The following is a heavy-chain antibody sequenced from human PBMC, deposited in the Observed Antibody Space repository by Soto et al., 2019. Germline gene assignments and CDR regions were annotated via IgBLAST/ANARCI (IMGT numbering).Heavy chain of an antibody. Sequence: GGSLRLSCAASGFTLSSYWMSWVRQAPGKGLEWVANIKQDGSEKYYVDSVKGRFTISRDNAKNSLYLQMNSLRAEDTAVYYCARDSSGPPCHYFDYWGQGTLVTVSS. CDR1: GFTLSSYW. J-gene: IGHJ4*02. D-gene: IGHD6-19*01. V-gene: IGHV3-7*01. CDR2: IKQDGSEK. CDR3: ARDSSGPPCHYFDY.